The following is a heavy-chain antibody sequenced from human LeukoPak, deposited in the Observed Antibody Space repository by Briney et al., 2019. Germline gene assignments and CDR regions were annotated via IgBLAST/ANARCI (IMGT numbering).Heavy chain of an antibody. J-gene: IGHJ6*02. CDR2: ISAYNGNT. CDR3: ARPRGYCSSTSCYTWYYGMDV. V-gene: IGHV1-18*01. CDR1: GGTFSSYA. D-gene: IGHD2-2*02. Sequence: EASVKVSCKASGGTFSSYAISWVRQAPGQGLEWMGWISAYNGNTNYAQKLQGRVTMTTDTSTSTAYMELRSLRSDDTAVYYCARPRGYCSSTSCYTWYYGMDVWGQGTTVTVSS.